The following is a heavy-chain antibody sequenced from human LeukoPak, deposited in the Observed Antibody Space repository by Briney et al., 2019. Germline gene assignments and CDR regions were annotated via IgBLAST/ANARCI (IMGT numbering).Heavy chain of an antibody. Sequence: GGSLRLSCAASGFTFDDYAMHWVRQAPGKGLEWVSGISWNSGSIGYADSVKGRFTISRDNAKNSLYLQMNSLRAEDTAFYYCAKMQGYFDYWSQGTLVTVSA. J-gene: IGHJ4*02. V-gene: IGHV3-9*01. CDR3: AKMQGYFDY. CDR1: GFTFDDYA. CDR2: ISWNSGSI.